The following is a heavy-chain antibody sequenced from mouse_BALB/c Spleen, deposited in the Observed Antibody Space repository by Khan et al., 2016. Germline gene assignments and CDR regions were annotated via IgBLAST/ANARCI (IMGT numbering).Heavy chain of an antibody. V-gene: IGHV9-1*02. CDR2: INTYTGEP. Sequence: QIQLVQSGPELKKPGETVKISCKASGYTFTNYGMNWVKQAPGKGLKWMGWINTYTGEPTYADDFKGRFAFSLETSASTVYFQINDLNNEDMATYFCARQYYSNHAMDYWGQGTSVTVSS. D-gene: IGHD2-5*01. CDR3: ARQYYSNHAMDY. CDR1: GYTFTNYG. J-gene: IGHJ4*01.